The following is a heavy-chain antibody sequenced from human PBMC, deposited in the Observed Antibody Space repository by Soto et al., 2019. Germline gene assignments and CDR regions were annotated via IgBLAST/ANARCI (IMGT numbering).Heavy chain of an antibody. CDR2: IYYSGSP. Sequence: QVQLQESGPGLVKPSQTLSLTCTVSGGSISSGDYYWSWIRQPPGKGLEWIGYIYYSGSPYCNPSLKSRVTISVDTSKNQFALKLSSVTAADTAVYYCARDRPHFWSGYIDYWGQGTLVTVSS. CDR3: ARDRPHFWSGYIDY. D-gene: IGHD3-3*02. J-gene: IGHJ4*02. V-gene: IGHV4-30-4*01. CDR1: GGSISSGDYY.